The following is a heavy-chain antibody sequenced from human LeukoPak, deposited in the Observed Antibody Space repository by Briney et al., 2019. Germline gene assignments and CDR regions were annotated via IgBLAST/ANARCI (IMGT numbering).Heavy chain of an antibody. CDR2: IIPILGIA. CDR1: GGAFSSYA. CDR3: ARRGGDNWGFVG. V-gene: IGHV1-69*04. D-gene: IGHD7-27*01. J-gene: IGHJ4*02. Sequence: SVKVSCKASGGAFSSYAISWVRQAPGQGLEWMGRIIPILGIANYAQKFQGRVTITADKSTSTAYMELSSLRSEDTAVYYCARRGGDNWGFVGWGQGTLVTVSS.